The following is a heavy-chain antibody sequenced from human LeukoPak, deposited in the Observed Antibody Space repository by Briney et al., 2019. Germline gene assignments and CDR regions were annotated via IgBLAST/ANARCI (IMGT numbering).Heavy chain of an antibody. V-gene: IGHV4-39*07. Sequence: SETLSLTCTVSGGSISSSSYYWGWIRQPPGKGLEWIGSIYYSGSTYYNPSLKSRVTISVDTSKNQFSLKLSSVTAADTAVYYCARAPMIVVVDAFDIWGQGTMVTVSS. CDR1: GGSISSSSYY. CDR2: IYYSGST. J-gene: IGHJ3*02. D-gene: IGHD3-22*01. CDR3: ARAPMIVVVDAFDI.